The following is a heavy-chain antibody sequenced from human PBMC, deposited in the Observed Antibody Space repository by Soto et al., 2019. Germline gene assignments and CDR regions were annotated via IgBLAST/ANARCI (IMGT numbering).Heavy chain of an antibody. V-gene: IGHV4-34*02. CDR3: ARGSIVAAV. Sequence: QVQLQQWGAGLVKPSETLSLTCAVSGGSFSGYYWTWIRQPPGKGLEWIGEINHSGSTNYNPSLRSRVTLSVDTSKSQFYMTMNSMTAADTAVYFCARGSIVAAVWGQGILVTVSS. CDR2: INHSGST. D-gene: IGHD6-13*01. CDR1: GGSFSGYY. J-gene: IGHJ4*02.